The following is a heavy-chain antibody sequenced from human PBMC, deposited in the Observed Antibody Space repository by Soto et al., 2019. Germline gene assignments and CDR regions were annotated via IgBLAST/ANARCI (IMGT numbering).Heavy chain of an antibody. V-gene: IGHV4-59*08. CDR2: IYYSGST. CDR1: GGSISSYY. J-gene: IGHJ5*02. Sequence: PSETLSLTCTVSGGSISSYYWSWIRQPPGKGLEWIGYIYYSGSTNYNPSLKSRVTISVDTSKNQFSLKLSSVTAADTAVYYCARLNPSPTYYYGSGKFPYNWFDPWGQGTLVTVSS. CDR3: ARLNPSPTYYYGSGKFPYNWFDP. D-gene: IGHD3-10*01.